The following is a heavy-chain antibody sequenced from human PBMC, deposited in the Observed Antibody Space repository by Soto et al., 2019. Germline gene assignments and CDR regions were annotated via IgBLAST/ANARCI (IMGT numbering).Heavy chain of an antibody. CDR1: GYTFTSYG. V-gene: IGHV1-18*04. Sequence: GASVKVSCKASGYTFTSYGISWVRQAPGQGLEWMGWISAYNGNTNYAQKLQGRVTMTTDTSTSTAYMELRSLRPDDTAVYYCARDPGYCSSTSCYPDWFDPWGQGTLVTVSS. D-gene: IGHD2-2*01. CDR3: ARDPGYCSSTSCYPDWFDP. CDR2: ISAYNGNT. J-gene: IGHJ5*02.